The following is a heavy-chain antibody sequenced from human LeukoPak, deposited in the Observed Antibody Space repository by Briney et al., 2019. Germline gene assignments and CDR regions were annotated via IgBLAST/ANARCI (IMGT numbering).Heavy chain of an antibody. V-gene: IGHV4-59*01. Sequence: PSETLSLTCTVSGGSISSYYWSWIRQPPGKGLEWIGYIYYSGSTNYNPSPKSRVTISVDTSKNQFSLKLSSVTAADTAVYYCARDSSGYPEYFQHWGQGTLVTVSS. D-gene: IGHD3-22*01. CDR3: ARDSSGYPEYFQH. CDR2: IYYSGST. J-gene: IGHJ1*01. CDR1: GGSISSYY.